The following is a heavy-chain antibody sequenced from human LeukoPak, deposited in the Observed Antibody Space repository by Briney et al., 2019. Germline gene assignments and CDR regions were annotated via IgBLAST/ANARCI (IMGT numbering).Heavy chain of an antibody. D-gene: IGHD2-2*01. J-gene: IGHJ4*02. V-gene: IGHV1-69*13. CDR2: IIPILGTA. CDR3: ARVRGKYCSSTSCYSFDY. Sequence: SVKVSCKASGGTFSSYAISWVRQAPGQGLEWMGGIIPILGTANYAQKFQGRVTITADESTSTAYMELSSLRSEDTAVYYCARVRGKYCSSTSCYSFDYWGQGTLVTVSS. CDR1: GGTFSSYA.